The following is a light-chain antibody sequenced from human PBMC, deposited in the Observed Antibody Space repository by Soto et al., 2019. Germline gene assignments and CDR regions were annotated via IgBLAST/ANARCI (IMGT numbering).Light chain of an antibody. Sequence: EIVFTQSPGTLSLSPGERATLSCRASQSVSSSYLAWYQQKPGQAPRLLIYGASSRATGIPDRFSGSGSGTDFTLTISSLEPEDFAVYYCQQRSNGTPITFGQGTRLEI. CDR3: QQRSNGTPIT. V-gene: IGKV3D-20*02. CDR1: QSVSSSY. J-gene: IGKJ5*01. CDR2: GAS.